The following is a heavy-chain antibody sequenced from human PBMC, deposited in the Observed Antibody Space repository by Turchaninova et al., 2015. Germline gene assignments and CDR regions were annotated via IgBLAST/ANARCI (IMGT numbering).Heavy chain of an antibody. J-gene: IGHJ4*02. CDR2: IFSNDEK. Sequence: QVTLKESGPVLVKPPETLTLTCTPSGFPLSNARMVVSWIRQPPGTALEWLAHIFSNDEKSYCTSLNSRLTISKDTSKSQVVLTMTNMDPVDTATYYCARFRGSYQYYFDYWGQGTLVTVSS. V-gene: IGHV2-26*01. CDR3: ARFRGSYQYYFDY. D-gene: IGHD1-26*01. CDR1: GFPLSNARMV.